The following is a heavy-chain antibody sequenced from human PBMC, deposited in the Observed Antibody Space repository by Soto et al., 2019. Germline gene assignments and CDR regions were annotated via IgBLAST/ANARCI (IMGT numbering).Heavy chain of an antibody. CDR3: AKDSKTEITILPC. Sequence: SCKASGGTFSSYAMSWVRQAPGKGLEWVSAISGSGGSTYYADSVKGRFTISRDNSKNTLYLQMNSLRAEDTAVYYCAKDSKTEITILPCWGQGTLVTVSS. CDR2: ISGSGGST. D-gene: IGHD3-9*01. V-gene: IGHV3-23*01. J-gene: IGHJ4*02. CDR1: GGTFSSYA.